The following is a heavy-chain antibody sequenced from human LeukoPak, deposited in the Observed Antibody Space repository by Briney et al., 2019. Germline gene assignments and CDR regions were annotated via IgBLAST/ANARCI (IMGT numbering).Heavy chain of an antibody. CDR1: GYSLTSYW. CDR2: IYPGDSDT. Sequence: GESLKISCKGSGYSLTSYWIGWVRQMPGKGLEWTGIIYPGDSDTRYSPSFQGQVTISVDKSISTAYLQWSSLKASDTAMYYCARLRRGYSGYDQTNWFDPWGQGTLVTVSS. V-gene: IGHV5-51*01. J-gene: IGHJ5*02. CDR3: ARLRRGYSGYDQTNWFDP. D-gene: IGHD5-12*01.